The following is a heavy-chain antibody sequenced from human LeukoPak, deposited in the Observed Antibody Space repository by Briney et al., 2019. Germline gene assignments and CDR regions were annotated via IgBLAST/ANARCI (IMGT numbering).Heavy chain of an antibody. Sequence: GGSLRLSCAASGFTVSSNYMSWVRQAQGKGLEWVSVIYGGVNTVYADSVQGRFTISRDNSKNTLFLEMNSLRAEDTAVYYCAKSPKTGFLFDYWGKGTLVTVSS. CDR1: GFTVSSNY. D-gene: IGHD1-1*01. CDR3: AKSPKTGFLFDY. J-gene: IGHJ4*02. CDR2: IYGGVNT. V-gene: IGHV3-66*01.